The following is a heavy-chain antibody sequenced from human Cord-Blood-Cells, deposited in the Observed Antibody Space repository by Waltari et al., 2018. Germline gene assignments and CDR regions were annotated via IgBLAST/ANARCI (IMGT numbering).Heavy chain of an antibody. J-gene: IGHJ3*02. Sequence: QVQLQQWGAGLLKPSETLSLTCAVYGGSFSGYYWSWIRQPPGKGLEWIGEINHRGSTTYTPSLKSRVTISVDTSKNQFSLKLSSVTAADTAVYYCARGLNDAFDNWGQGTMVTVSS. CDR2: INHRGST. V-gene: IGHV4-34*01. CDR3: ARGLNDAFDN. CDR1: GGSFSGYY.